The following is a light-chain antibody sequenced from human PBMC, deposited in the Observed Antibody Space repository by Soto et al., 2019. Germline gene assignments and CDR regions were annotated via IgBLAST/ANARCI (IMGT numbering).Light chain of an antibody. CDR2: GAS. CDR3: HKYVASPPDST. CDR1: QSISSNY. J-gene: IGKJ3*01. V-gene: IGKV3-20*01. Sequence: EIVLTQSPGTLSLSAGERATLSCRASQSISSNYLAWYRQKPGQAPRLLIFGASYRATGIPDRFSGSGSGTYFTLTIAKLELKFLAFYYCHKYVASPPDSTFAPGTKVD.